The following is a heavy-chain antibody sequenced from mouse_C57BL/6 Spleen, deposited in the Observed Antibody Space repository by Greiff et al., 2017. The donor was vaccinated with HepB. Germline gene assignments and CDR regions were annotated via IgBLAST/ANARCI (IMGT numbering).Heavy chain of an antibody. CDR3: ARSGLLITTVVANPYYFDY. V-gene: IGHV1-26*01. Sequence: VQLQQSGPELVKPGASVKISCKASGYTFTDYYMNWVKQSHGKSLEWIGDINPNNGGTSYNQKFKGKATLTVDKSSSTAYMELRSLTSEDSAVDDCARSGLLITTVVANPYYFDYWGQGTTLTVSS. J-gene: IGHJ2*01. CDR2: INPNNGGT. D-gene: IGHD1-1*01. CDR1: GYTFTDYY.